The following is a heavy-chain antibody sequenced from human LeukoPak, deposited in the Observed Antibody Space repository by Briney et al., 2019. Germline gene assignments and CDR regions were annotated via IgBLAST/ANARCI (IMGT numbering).Heavy chain of an antibody. CDR1: GFTVSSNY. CDR3: ARDYGYSGYLRY. J-gene: IGHJ4*02. CDR2: IYSGGST. V-gene: IGHV3-66*01. D-gene: IGHD5-12*01. Sequence: PGGSLRLPCAASGFTVSSNYMNWVRQAPGKGLEWVSVIYSGGSTDYADSVKGRFTISRDNSKNTLSRQMNSLRAEDTAVYYCARDYGYSGYLRYWGQGTLVTVSS.